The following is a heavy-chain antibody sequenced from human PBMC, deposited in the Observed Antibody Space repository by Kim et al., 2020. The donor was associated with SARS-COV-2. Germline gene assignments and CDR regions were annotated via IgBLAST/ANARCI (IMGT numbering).Heavy chain of an antibody. CDR2: ISWNSGSI. D-gene: IGHD3-16*01. Sequence: GGSLRLSCAASGFTFDDYAMHWVRQAPGKGLEWVSGISWNSGSIGYADSVKGRFTISRDNAKNSLYLQMNSLRAEDTALYYCAKVGLGEAFDIWGQGTMVTVSS. J-gene: IGHJ3*02. CDR1: GFTFDDYA. V-gene: IGHV3-9*01. CDR3: AKVGLGEAFDI.